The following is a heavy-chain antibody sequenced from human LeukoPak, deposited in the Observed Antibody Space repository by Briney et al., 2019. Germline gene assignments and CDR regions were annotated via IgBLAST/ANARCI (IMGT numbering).Heavy chain of an antibody. V-gene: IGHV4-30-2*01. CDR3: ARVEGHWGYSGDWYFDL. CDR1: GGSISSGGYY. J-gene: IGHJ2*01. D-gene: IGHD7-27*01. Sequence: SQTLSLTCTVSGGSISSGGYYWSWIRQPPGKGLEWIGYIYHSGSTYYNPSLKSRVTISVDRSKNQFSLKLSSVTAADTAMYYCARVEGHWGYSGDWYFDLWGRGTLVTVSS. CDR2: IYHSGST.